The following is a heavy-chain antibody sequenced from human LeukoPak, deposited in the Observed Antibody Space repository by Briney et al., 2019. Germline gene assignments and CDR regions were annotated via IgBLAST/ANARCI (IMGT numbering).Heavy chain of an antibody. CDR3: AREKGGILWFGELSYYFDY. CDR2: IYYSGST. J-gene: IGHJ4*02. V-gene: IGHV4-30-4*08. Sequence: SETLSLTCTVSGGSISSGDYYWSWIRQPPGKGLEWLGYIYYSGSTYYNPSLKSRVTISVDTSKNQFSLKLSSVTAADTAVYYCAREKGGILWFGELSYYFDYWGQGTLVTVSS. CDR1: GGSISSGDYY. D-gene: IGHD3-10*01.